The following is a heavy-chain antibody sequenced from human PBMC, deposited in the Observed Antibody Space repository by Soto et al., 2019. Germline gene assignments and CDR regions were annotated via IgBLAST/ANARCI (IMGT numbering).Heavy chain of an antibody. Sequence: QVQLVQSGAEVKKPGASVKVSCKASGYTFTSYGISWVRQAPGQGLEWMGWISAYNGNTNYAQKLQGRGTMTTDTSTSTAYMELRSVRSDDTAVYYFARDRCSSGSCYLRGRHFDYWGQGTLVPVSS. D-gene: IGHD2-15*01. CDR2: ISAYNGNT. J-gene: IGHJ4*02. V-gene: IGHV1-18*01. CDR3: ARDRCSSGSCYLRGRHFDY. CDR1: GYTFTSYG.